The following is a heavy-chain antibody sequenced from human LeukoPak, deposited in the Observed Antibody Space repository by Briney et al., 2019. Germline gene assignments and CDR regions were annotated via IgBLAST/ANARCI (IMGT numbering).Heavy chain of an antibody. CDR3: AGHASGSYLGAFDI. Sequence: SETLSLTCTVSGGSISSYYWSWIRQPPGEGLEWTGYIHHSGTTKYNPSLKSRVSISVDTSKNQFSLKLRFVTAADTAVYYCAGHASGSYLGAFDIWGQGIMVTVSS. CDR1: GGSISSYY. V-gene: IGHV4-59*01. J-gene: IGHJ3*02. CDR2: IHHSGTT. D-gene: IGHD3-10*01.